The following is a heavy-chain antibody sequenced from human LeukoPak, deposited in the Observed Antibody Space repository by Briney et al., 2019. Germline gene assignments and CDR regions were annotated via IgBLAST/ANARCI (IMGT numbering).Heavy chain of an antibody. Sequence: GASVKVSCKASGYTFTRYYMHWVRQAPGQGLEWMGIINPSGGSTSYAQKFQGRVTMTRDTSTSTVYMELSSLRSEDTAVYYCARATVRITIFGVPGNWFDPWGQGTLVTVSS. J-gene: IGHJ5*02. D-gene: IGHD3-3*01. V-gene: IGHV1-46*01. CDR1: GYTFTRYY. CDR2: INPSGGST. CDR3: ARATVRITIFGVPGNWFDP.